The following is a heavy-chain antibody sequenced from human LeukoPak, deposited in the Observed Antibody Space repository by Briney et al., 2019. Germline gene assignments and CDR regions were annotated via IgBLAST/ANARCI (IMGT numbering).Heavy chain of an antibody. V-gene: IGHV1-8*01. CDR2: MNPNSGNT. D-gene: IGHD6-19*01. CDR1: GYTFTSYD. CDR3: ARVCPSQQLIQWLVLGEAFDI. J-gene: IGHJ3*02. Sequence: ASVKVSCKASGYTFTSYDINWVRQATGQGLEWMGWMNPNSGNTGYAQKFQGRVTMTRNTSISTAYMELSSLRSEDTAVYYCARVCPSQQLIQWLVLGEAFDIWGQGTMVTVSS.